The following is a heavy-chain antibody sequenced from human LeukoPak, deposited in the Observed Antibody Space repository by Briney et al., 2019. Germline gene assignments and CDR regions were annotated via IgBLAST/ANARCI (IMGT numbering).Heavy chain of an antibody. CDR2: INQNGGEK. CDR3: ARYRHLGY. J-gene: IGHJ4*02. V-gene: IGHV3-7*01. CDR1: GFSFSDYA. Sequence: GGSLRLSCVASGFSFSDYAMHWVRQAPGKGLEWVANINQNGGEKYYVDSVKGRFTISRDNGKNSLYLQMNSLRAEDTAVYYCARYRHLGYWGQGTLVTVSS. D-gene: IGHD2-2*01.